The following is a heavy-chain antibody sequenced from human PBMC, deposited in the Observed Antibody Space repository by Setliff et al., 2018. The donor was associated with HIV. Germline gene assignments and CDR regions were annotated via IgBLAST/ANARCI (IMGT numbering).Heavy chain of an antibody. CDR3: ARGSGGWYIDNWFDP. J-gene: IGHJ5*02. V-gene: IGHV4-4*08. CDR1: GISINGYY. CDR2: VSSIGNT. D-gene: IGHD6-19*01. Sequence: SETLSLTCSVSGISINGYYWSWIRQSPRTRLEWIGYVSSIGNTNYNPSLKSRVTISVDTSKNQFSLQLNSVTAADTAVYYCARGSGGWYIDNWFDPWGQGTLVTVSS.